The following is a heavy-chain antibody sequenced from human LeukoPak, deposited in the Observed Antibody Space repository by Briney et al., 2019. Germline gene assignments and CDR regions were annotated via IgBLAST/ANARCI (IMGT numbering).Heavy chain of an antibody. Sequence: GGSLRLSCAASGFAFSDYSMGWIRQAPGKGLEWVPYISTSSSYTNYADPVKGRFTISRDNAKNSLYLQMNSLRAEDTAVYYCARDRYYASGSYNWFDPWGQGTLVTVSS. CDR1: GFAFSDYS. J-gene: IGHJ5*01. CDR3: ARDRYYASGSYNWFDP. CDR2: ISTSSSYT. D-gene: IGHD3-10*01. V-gene: IGHV3-11*05.